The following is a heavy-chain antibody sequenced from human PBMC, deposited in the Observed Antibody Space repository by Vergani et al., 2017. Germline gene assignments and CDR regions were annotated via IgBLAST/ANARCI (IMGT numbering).Heavy chain of an antibody. CDR3: ARSPLYGSSTSCHKVWYFQH. J-gene: IGHJ1*01. D-gene: IGHD2-2*02. CDR1: GGSISSGGYY. Sequence: QVQLQESGPGLVKPSQTLSLTCTVSGGSISSGGYYWSWIRQHPGKDLEWIGYIYYSGSTYYNPSLKSRVTISVDTSKNQFSLKLSSVTAADTAVYYCARSPLYGSSTSCHKVWYFQHWGQGTLVTVSS. V-gene: IGHV4-31*03. CDR2: IYYSGST.